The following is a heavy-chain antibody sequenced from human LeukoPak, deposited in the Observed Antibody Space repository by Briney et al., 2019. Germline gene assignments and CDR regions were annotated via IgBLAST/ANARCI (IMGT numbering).Heavy chain of an antibody. D-gene: IGHD3-3*01. Sequence: SQTLSLTCTVSGVSISGGGYYWSWIRRHPGKGLEWFGYMSYSGSTYYNPSRKSRVVISADTSKNQISLKMSSVTAADTAVYYCARVAIFAMLHENWFDPWGPGTLVTVSS. CDR2: MSYSGST. V-gene: IGHV4-31*03. J-gene: IGHJ5*02. CDR3: ARVAIFAMLHENWFDP. CDR1: GVSISGGGYY.